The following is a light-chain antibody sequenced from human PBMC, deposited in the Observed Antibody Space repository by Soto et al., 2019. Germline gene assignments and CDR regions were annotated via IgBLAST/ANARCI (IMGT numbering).Light chain of an antibody. CDR2: GAA. Sequence: EIVMTQSPATLSVSPGERATLSCRASQSFSSNLAWYQQKPGQAPGLLIYGAATRATGIPARFSGSGSGTEFTLTISSLQSEDSAVYYCQQYNYGYTFGQGTKLEIK. J-gene: IGKJ2*01. CDR1: QSFSSN. V-gene: IGKV3-15*01. CDR3: QQYNYGYT.